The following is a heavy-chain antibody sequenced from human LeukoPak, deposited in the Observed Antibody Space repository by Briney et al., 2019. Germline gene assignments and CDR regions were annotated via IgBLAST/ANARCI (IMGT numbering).Heavy chain of an antibody. Sequence: SETLSLTCTVSGGSTSSYYWSWIRQPPGKGLEWIGYIYTSGSTNYNPSLKSRVTISVDTSKNQFSLKLSSVTAADTALYYCARLDHSVSGDRGYFYYWGQGILVTVSS. CDR2: IYTSGST. D-gene: IGHD3-10*01. CDR1: GGSTSSYY. CDR3: ARLDHSVSGDRGYFYY. J-gene: IGHJ4*02. V-gene: IGHV4-4*09.